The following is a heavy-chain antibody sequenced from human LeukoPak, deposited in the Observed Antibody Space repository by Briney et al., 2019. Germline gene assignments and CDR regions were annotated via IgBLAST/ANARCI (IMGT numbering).Heavy chain of an antibody. Sequence: GGSLRLSCAVSGFTFSSYAMSWVRQAPGKGLEWVSAISGSGGSTYYADSVKGRFTISRDNSKNTLYLQMNSLRAEDTAVYYCAKDLVPYDFWSGFDYWGQGTLVTVSS. CDR1: GFTFSSYA. V-gene: IGHV3-23*01. D-gene: IGHD3-3*01. J-gene: IGHJ4*02. CDR2: ISGSGGST. CDR3: AKDLVPYDFWSGFDY.